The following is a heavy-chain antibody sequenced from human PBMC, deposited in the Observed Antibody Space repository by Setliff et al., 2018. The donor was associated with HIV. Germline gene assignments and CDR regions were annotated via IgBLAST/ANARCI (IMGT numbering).Heavy chain of an antibody. CDR1: GGSINTGGYY. CDR2: IYYSGST. D-gene: IGHD6-19*01. V-gene: IGHV4-61*08. J-gene: IGHJ4*02. CDR3: ARQKGYIAVAEFDS. Sequence: SETLSLTCNVSGGSINTGGYYWSWIRQPPGKGLEWIGYIYYSGSTYYNPSLRSRVTLSVKTSKNQFSLKLTSVTAADTAVYYCARQKGYIAVAEFDSWGQGTLVTVSS.